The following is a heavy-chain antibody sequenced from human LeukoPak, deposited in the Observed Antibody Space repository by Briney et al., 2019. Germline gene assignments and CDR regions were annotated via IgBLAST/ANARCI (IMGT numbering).Heavy chain of an antibody. Sequence: APVKVSCKPSHGTFCSYAISGVRQAPGHELEWMGGIIPIFGTANYAQKFQGRVTITAEESTSTAYMELSSLRSEDTAVYYCARSTYYYGSGTQGYMDVWGKGTTVTVSS. J-gene: IGHJ6*03. V-gene: IGHV1-69*01. CDR2: IIPIFGTA. CDR3: ARSTYYYGSGTQGYMDV. CDR1: HGTFCSYA. D-gene: IGHD3-10*01.